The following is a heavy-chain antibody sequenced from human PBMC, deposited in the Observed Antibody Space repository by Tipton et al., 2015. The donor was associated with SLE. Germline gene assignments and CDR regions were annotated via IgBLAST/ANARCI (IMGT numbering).Heavy chain of an antibody. CDR3: ARLTMATGVDY. J-gene: IGHJ4*02. V-gene: IGHV4-30-4*01. CDR1: GGSISRGDYY. Sequence: TLSLTCTVSGGSISRGDYYWSWIRLPPGQGLEWIGTIYYSGSTYYNPNLKSRVTISVDTSKNQFSLKLSSVTAADTAVYYCARLTMATGVDYWGQGTLVTVSS. CDR2: IYYSGST. D-gene: IGHD4/OR15-4a*01.